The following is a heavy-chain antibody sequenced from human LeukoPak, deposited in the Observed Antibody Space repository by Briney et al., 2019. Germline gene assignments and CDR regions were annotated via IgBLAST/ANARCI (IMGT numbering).Heavy chain of an antibody. CDR2: IRSKANSYAT. V-gene: IGHV3-73*01. CDR1: GFTFSGSA. CDR3: STTVVTPMDY. D-gene: IGHD4-23*01. Sequence: GGSLRLSCAASGFTFSGSAMHWVRQASGKGLEWVGRIRSKANSYATAYAASVKGRFTISRDDSKNTAYLQMNSLKTEDTAVYYCSTTVVTPMDYWGQGTLATVSS. J-gene: IGHJ4*02.